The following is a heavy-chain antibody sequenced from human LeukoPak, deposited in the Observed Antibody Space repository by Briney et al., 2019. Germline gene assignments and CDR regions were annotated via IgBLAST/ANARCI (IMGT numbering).Heavy chain of an antibody. Sequence: PSETLSLTCTVSGGSISSWSYYWGWIRQPPGKGLEWIGNIYYSGGPFYNPSLKSRVTISVDTSKNQFSLKLSSVTAADTAVYYCGRRGDVASGYFDYWGQGTLVTVSS. V-gene: IGHV4-39*01. CDR1: GGSISSWSYY. J-gene: IGHJ4*02. D-gene: IGHD3-16*01. CDR2: IYYSGGP. CDR3: GRRGDVASGYFDY.